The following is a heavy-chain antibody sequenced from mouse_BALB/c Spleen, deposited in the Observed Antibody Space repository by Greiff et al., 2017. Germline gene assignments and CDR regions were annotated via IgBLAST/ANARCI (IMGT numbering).Heavy chain of an antibody. CDR3: KRASYGNYEDYAMDY. Sequence: LQQPGSELVRPGASVKLSCTASGYTFTSYWMPWVHQRPGQGLEWIGNIYPGSGSTNYDETFKSKATLTVDTSSSTAYMQLSSLTSEDSAVYSCKRASYGNYEDYAMDYWGQGTSVTVSS. CDR1: GYTFTSYW. D-gene: IGHD2-1*01. CDR2: IYPGSGST. V-gene: IGHV1S22*01. J-gene: IGHJ4*01.